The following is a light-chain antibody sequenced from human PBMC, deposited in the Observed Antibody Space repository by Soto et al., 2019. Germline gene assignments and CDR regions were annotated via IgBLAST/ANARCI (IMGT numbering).Light chain of an antibody. Sequence: EIVLTQSPGTLSLAPGERATLSCRARQSVSSSYLAWYQQKPGQAPRLLIYGASTRATGIPARFSGSGSGTEFTLTISSLQSEDLADYYCQQYNNWPPITFGQGTRLEIK. J-gene: IGKJ5*01. V-gene: IGKV3-15*01. CDR1: QSVSSSY. CDR2: GAS. CDR3: QQYNNWPPIT.